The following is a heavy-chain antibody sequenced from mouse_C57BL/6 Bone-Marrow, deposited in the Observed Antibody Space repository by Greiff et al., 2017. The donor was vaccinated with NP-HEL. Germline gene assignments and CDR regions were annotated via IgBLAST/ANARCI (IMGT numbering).Heavy chain of an antibody. CDR2: IYPGSGST. CDR1: GYTFPSYW. CDR3: ARQAYDYDY. V-gene: IGHV1-55*01. D-gene: IGHD2-4*01. J-gene: IGHJ2*01. Sequence: QVQLQQPGAELVKPGASVKRSCKASGYTFPSYWITWVKQRPGQGLGWIGDIYPGSGSTNYNEKFKSKATLTVDTSSRTAYMQLSSLTSEDSAVYYCARQAYDYDYWGQGTTLTVSS.